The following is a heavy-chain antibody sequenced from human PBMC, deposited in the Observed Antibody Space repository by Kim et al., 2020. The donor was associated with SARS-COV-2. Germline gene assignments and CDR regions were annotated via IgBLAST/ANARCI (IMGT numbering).Heavy chain of an antibody. V-gene: IGHV3-30-3*01. CDR1: GFTFSSYA. D-gene: IGHD3-22*01. J-gene: IGHJ2*01. CDR3: ARGYSYWYFDP. Sequence: GGSLRLSCAASGFTFSSYAMHWVRQAPGKGLEWVAVISYDGSNKYYADSVKGRFTISRDNSKNTLYLQMNSLRAEDTAVYYCARGYSYWYFDPWGRDTLV. CDR2: ISYDGSNK.